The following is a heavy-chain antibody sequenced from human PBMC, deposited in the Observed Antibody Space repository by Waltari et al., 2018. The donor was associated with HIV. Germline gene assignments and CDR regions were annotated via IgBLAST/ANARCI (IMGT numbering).Heavy chain of an antibody. CDR1: GYTFTGFY. V-gene: IGHV1-2*02. CDR2: INPNSGGT. CDR3: ARDGSMSYYYYGMDV. J-gene: IGHJ6*02. Sequence: QVQLVQPGAEVKKPGASVRVSCRASGYTFTGFYWHWVGRASGQGLAWMGWINPNSGGTNYAQKFQGRVTMTRDTSISTAYMELSRLRSDDTAVYYCARDGSMSYYYYGMDVWGQGTTVTVSS. D-gene: IGHD1-1*01.